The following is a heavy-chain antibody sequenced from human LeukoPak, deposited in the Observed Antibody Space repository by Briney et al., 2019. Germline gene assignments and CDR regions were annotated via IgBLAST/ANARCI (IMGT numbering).Heavy chain of an antibody. CDR3: ARAPYGSGTYFDY. Sequence: SQTLSLTCAISGDSVSSNSVAWNWIRQSPSRGLEWLGRTYYRSKWYNDYAVSVKSRLTINPDTSKNHFSLQLSSVTPEDTAVYYCARAPYGSGTYFDYWGQGTPVTVSS. D-gene: IGHD3-10*01. J-gene: IGHJ4*02. CDR1: GDSVSSNSVA. V-gene: IGHV6-1*01. CDR2: TYYRSKWYN.